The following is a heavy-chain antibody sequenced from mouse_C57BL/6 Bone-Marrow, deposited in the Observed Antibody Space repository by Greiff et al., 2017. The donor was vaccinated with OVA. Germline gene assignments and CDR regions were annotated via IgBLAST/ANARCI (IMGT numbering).Heavy chain of an antibody. CDR1: GYTFTSYW. CDR2: IYPGNSDT. Sequence: EVQLQQSGTVLARPGASVKMSCKTSGYTFTSYWMHWVKQRPGQGLEWIGAIYPGNSDTSYNQKFKGKAKLTAVTSASTAYMELSSLTNEDSAVYYCTRRNTVGAGDWFAYWGQGTLVTVSA. D-gene: IGHD1-1*01. J-gene: IGHJ3*01. CDR3: TRRNTVGAGDWFAY. V-gene: IGHV1-5*01.